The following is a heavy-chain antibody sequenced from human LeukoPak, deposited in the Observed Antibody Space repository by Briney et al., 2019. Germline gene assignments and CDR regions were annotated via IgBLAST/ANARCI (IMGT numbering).Heavy chain of an antibody. V-gene: IGHV4-31*03. J-gene: IGHJ5*02. CDR2: IYYSGST. CDR3: ASGQRGWFDP. Sequence: SETLSLTCTVSGGSISSGGYYWSWIRQHPGKGLEWIGYIYYSGSTYYNPSLKSRVTISVDTSKNQFSLKLSSVTAADTAVYYCASGQRGWFDPWGQGTLVTVSS. CDR1: GGSISSGGYY.